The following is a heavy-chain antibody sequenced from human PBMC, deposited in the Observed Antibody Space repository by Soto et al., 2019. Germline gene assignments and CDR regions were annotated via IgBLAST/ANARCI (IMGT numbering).Heavy chain of an antibody. J-gene: IGHJ6*03. D-gene: IGHD6-6*01. V-gene: IGHV3-33*01. CDR3: ARSEYSSSRRRPHYYYYMDV. Sequence: QVQLVESGGGMVQPGRSLRLSCAASGFTFSSYGMHWVRQAPGKGLEWVAVIWYDGSNKYYADSVKGRFTISRDNSKNTLYLQMNSLRAEDTAVYYCARSEYSSSRRRPHYYYYMDVWGKGTTVTVSS. CDR2: IWYDGSNK. CDR1: GFTFSSYG.